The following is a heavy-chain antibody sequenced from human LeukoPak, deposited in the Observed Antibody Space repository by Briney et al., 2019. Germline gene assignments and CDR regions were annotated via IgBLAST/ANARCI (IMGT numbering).Heavy chain of an antibody. J-gene: IGHJ6*02. D-gene: IGHD5-18*01. V-gene: IGHV1-69*13. CDR3: ARAGPIQLWSSLYYYYYGMDV. Sequence: SVKVSCKASGGTFSSYAISWVRQAPGQGLERMGGIIPIFGTANYAQKFQGRVTITADESTSTAYMELSSLRSEDTAVYYCARAGPIQLWSSLYYYYYGMDVWGQGTTVTVSS. CDR2: IIPIFGTA. CDR1: GGTFSSYA.